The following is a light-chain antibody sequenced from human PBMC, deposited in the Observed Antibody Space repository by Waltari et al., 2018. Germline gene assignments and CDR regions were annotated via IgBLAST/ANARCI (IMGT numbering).Light chain of an antibody. CDR3: QEYDTDYYT. V-gene: IGKV1-5*03. Sequence: QMTQSPSTLSASVGDRVTITCRASQSVSGWLAWYQQKPGKAPQLLIYKGSSLESGVPSRFSGSGSGTAFTLTISNLQPDDSATYYCQEYDTDYYTFGQGTKLEIE. CDR2: KGS. J-gene: IGKJ2*01. CDR1: QSVSGW.